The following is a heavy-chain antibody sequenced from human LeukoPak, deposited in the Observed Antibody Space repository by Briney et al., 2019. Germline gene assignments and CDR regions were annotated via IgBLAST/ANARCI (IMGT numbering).Heavy chain of an antibody. D-gene: IGHD3-3*01. CDR3: ARGSRLGVVGRDAFDI. Sequence: GGSLRLSCAASVFTFSRYSMNWVRQAPGKGLEWVSSISISSSYIYYADSVKGRFTMSRDNAKNSLYLQVNSLRAEDTAVYYCARGSRLGVVGRDAFDIWGQGTMVTVSS. CDR2: ISISSSYI. CDR1: VFTFSRYS. V-gene: IGHV3-21*01. J-gene: IGHJ3*02.